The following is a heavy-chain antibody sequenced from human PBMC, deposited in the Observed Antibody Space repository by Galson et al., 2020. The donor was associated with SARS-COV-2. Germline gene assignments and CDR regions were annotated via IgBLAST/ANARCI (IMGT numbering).Heavy chain of an antibody. V-gene: IGHV4-31*02. J-gene: IGHJ4*02. CDR2: IHQTGSA. Sequence: ETSETLSLTCNVSGAPIYSGGSSWSWIRQFPGEGLEWIGYIHQTGSAFYNPSLESRVTISVDRSKNQFSLNLNSVTAADTAVYYCAREGYCTGGSCYGQFGYWGQGTLVTVSS. CDR1: GAPIYSGGSS. CDR3: AREGYCTGGSCYGQFGY. D-gene: IGHD2-15*01.